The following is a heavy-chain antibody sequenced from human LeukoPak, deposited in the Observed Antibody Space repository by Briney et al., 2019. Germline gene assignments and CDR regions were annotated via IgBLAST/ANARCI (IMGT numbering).Heavy chain of an antibody. CDR1: GYTFNGYG. D-gene: IGHD3-10*01. J-gene: IGHJ6*03. Sequence: ASVKVSCKASGYTFNGYGINWVRQAPGQGLEWLGWISPYKDTPYYTQQVQGRVTLTIDTSTSTAHMELRSLRSDDTAVYYCARADGGYYCYYMDVWGKGTTVTVSS. CDR2: ISPYKDTP. CDR3: ARADGGYYCYYMDV. V-gene: IGHV1-18*01.